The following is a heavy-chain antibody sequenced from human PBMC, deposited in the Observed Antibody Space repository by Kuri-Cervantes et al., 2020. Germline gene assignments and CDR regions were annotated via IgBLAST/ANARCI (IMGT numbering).Heavy chain of an antibody. CDR2: ISWNSGRI. CDR3: ARDPGYSSSWYNGKYYFDY. Sequence: LSLTCAASGFTFDDYAMHWVRQAPGKGLEWVSGISWNSGRIGYADSVKGRFTISRDNAKNSLYLQMNSLRAEDTAVYYCARDPGYSSSWYNGKYYFDYWGQGTLVTVSS. D-gene: IGHD6-13*01. CDR1: GFTFDDYA. V-gene: IGHV3-9*01. J-gene: IGHJ4*02.